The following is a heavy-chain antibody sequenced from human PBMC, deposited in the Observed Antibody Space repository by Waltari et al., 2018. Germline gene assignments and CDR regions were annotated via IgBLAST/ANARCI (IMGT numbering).Heavy chain of an antibody. CDR2: INHSGST. V-gene: IGHV4-34*01. D-gene: IGHD2-15*01. Sequence: QVQLQQWGAGLLKPSEPLSPTCAVYGGSFSGYYWSWIRPPPGKGLEWIGEINHSGSTNYNPSLKSRVTISVDTSKNQFSLKLSSVTAADTAVYYCARRGYCSGGSCYHFDYWGQGTLVTVSS. CDR1: GGSFSGYY. CDR3: ARRGYCSGGSCYHFDY. J-gene: IGHJ4*02.